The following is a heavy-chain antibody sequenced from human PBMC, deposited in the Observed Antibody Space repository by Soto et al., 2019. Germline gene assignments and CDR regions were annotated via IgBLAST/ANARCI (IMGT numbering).Heavy chain of an antibody. CDR3: VRAYGSNYYYMDV. Sequence: QVQLQESGPGLVKPSQTLSLTCTVSGGSISSGGYYWSWIRQHPGKGLEWIGYIYYSGSTYYNPSLKSRVTISVDTAKNQFSLKLSSVTAADTAVYYCVRAYGSNYYYMDVWGKGTTVTVSS. D-gene: IGHD3-10*01. V-gene: IGHV4-31*03. CDR2: IYYSGST. CDR1: GGSISSGGYY. J-gene: IGHJ6*03.